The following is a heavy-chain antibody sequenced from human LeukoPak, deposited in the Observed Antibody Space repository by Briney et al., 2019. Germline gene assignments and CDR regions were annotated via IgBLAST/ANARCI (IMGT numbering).Heavy chain of an antibody. J-gene: IGHJ6*02. V-gene: IGHV3-30*02. CDR1: GFTFSSYG. CDR3: AKDTGGSPGDYYYGMDV. CDR2: IWYDGSNK. D-gene: IGHD1-26*01. Sequence: GGSLRLSCAASGFTFSSYGMHWVRQAPGKGLEWVAVIWYDGSNKYYADSVKGRFTISRDNSKNTLYLQMNSLRAEDTAVYYCAKDTGGSPGDYYYGMDVWGQGTTVTVSS.